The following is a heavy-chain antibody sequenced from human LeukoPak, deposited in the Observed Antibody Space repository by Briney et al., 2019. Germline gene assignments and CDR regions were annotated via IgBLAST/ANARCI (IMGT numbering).Heavy chain of an antibody. CDR1: GYTFSSYS. D-gene: IGHD6-19*01. V-gene: IGHV3-21*01. Sequence: GGSLRLSCAASGYTFSSYSMNWVRLAPGKGLEWVSSITSSSSYIYYADSVKGRFTISRDNAKNSLYLQMNSLRAEDTAVYYCERDPCSGWYGYAFDVWGQGTMVTVSS. J-gene: IGHJ3*01. CDR2: ITSSSSYI. CDR3: ERDPCSGWYGYAFDV.